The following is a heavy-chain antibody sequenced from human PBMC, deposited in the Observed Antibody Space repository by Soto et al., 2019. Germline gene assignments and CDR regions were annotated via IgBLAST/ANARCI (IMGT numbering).Heavy chain of an antibody. Sequence: QVQLQESGPGLVKPSQTLSLTCTVSGGSISSGGYYWSWIRQHPGKGLEWIGYIYYSGSTYYNPSLKSRLTISVDTSKHQFSLKLSSVTAADTAVYYCARRVDGYNWNDEAFDIWGQGTMVTVSS. V-gene: IGHV4-31*03. D-gene: IGHD1-1*01. CDR1: GGSISSGGYY. CDR3: ARRVDGYNWNDEAFDI. CDR2: IYYSGST. J-gene: IGHJ3*02.